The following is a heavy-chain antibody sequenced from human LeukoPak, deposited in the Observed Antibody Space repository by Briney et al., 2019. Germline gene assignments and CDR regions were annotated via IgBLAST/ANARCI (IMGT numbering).Heavy chain of an antibody. V-gene: IGHV3-48*01. Sequence: GGSLGLSCAASGFTFSSYSMNWVRQAPGKGLEWVSYISSSSTIYYADSVKGRFTISRDNAKNSLYLQMNSLRAEDTAVYYCARGIAARHFDYWGQGTLVTVSS. J-gene: IGHJ4*02. CDR1: GFTFSSYS. D-gene: IGHD6-6*01. CDR3: ARGIAARHFDY. CDR2: ISSSSTI.